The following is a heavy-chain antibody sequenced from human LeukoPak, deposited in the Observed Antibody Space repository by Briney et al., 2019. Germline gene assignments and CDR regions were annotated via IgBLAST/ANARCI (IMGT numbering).Heavy chain of an antibody. Sequence: ASVKVSCKASGYTFTSYYMHWVRQAPGQGLEWMGWMNPNSGNRGYAQKFQGRVTMTMNTSIRTAYMELSSLRSDDTAVYYCARAWGDLDYWGQGTLVTVSS. CDR1: GYTFTSYY. J-gene: IGHJ4*02. CDR2: MNPNSGNR. CDR3: ARAWGDLDY. D-gene: IGHD7-27*01. V-gene: IGHV1-8*02.